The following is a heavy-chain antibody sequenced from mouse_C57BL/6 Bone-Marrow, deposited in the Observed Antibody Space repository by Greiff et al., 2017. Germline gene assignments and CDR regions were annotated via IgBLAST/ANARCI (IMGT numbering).Heavy chain of an antibody. Sequence: VKLQESGAELVRPGASVTLSCKASGYTFTDYEMHWVKQTPVHGLEWIGAIDPETGGTAYNQKFKGKAILTADKSSSTAYMELRSLTSEDSAVYYCTRCYGGSYDWYFDVWGTGTTVTVSS. CDR1: GYTFTDYE. V-gene: IGHV1-15*01. CDR3: TRCYGGSYDWYFDV. CDR2: IDPETGGT. J-gene: IGHJ1*03. D-gene: IGHD1-1*01.